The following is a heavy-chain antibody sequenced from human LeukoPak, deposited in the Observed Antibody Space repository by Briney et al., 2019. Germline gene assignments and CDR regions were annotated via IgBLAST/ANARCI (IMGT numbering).Heavy chain of an antibody. CDR2: FTSTSYI. Sequence: GGSLRLSCAASGFSFSSYSMNWVRQAPGRGLEWVSSFTSTSYIYYADSVRGRFTISRDNAKNSLYLQMNSLRAEDTAVYYCASGQYYYGSGSYYKQDCWGQGTLVTVSS. D-gene: IGHD3-10*01. J-gene: IGHJ4*02. CDR1: GFSFSSYS. CDR3: ASGQYYYGSGSYYKQDC. V-gene: IGHV3-21*01.